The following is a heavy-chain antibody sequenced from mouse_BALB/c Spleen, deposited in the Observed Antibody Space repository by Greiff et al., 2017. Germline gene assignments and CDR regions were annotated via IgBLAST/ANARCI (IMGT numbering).Heavy chain of an antibody. Sequence: QVQLQQSGAELMKPGASVKISCKATGYTFSSYWIEWVKQRPGHGLEWIGEILPGSGSTNYNEKFKGKATFTADTSSNTAYMQLSSLTSEDSAVYYCARSWYRDDEGGDYWGQGTSVTVSS. J-gene: IGHJ4*01. CDR1: GYTFSSYW. D-gene: IGHD2-14*01. V-gene: IGHV1-9*01. CDR2: ILPGSGST. CDR3: ARSWYRDDEGGDY.